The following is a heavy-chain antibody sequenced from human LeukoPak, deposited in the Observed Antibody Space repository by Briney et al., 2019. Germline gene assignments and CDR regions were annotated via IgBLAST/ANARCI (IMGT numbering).Heavy chain of an antibody. D-gene: IGHD5-12*01. J-gene: IGHJ4*02. CDR3: ARDRGSDAWDY. CDR2: IYSGGST. V-gene: IGHV3-66*02. CDR1: GFTVSSNY. Sequence: PGGSLRLSCAASGFTVSSNYMNWVRQAPGKGLEWVSVIYSGGSTYYADSVKGRFTVSRDHSKHTLYLQMNRLRPEDTAVYYCARDRGSDAWDYWGQGTLVTVSS.